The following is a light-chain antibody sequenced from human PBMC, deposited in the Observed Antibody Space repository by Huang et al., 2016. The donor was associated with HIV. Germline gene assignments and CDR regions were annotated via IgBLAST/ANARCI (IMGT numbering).Light chain of an antibody. V-gene: IGKV1-33*01. CDR1: QDISNY. CDR3: QQYDNLPYT. Sequence: DIHMTPSPSSLSASAGDRVTITCQASQDISNYLHWYQQKPGKAPKLLIYDASNLETGVPSRFSGSGSGTDFTFTISSLQPEDIATYYCQQYDNLPYTFGQGTKLEIK. CDR2: DAS. J-gene: IGKJ2*01.